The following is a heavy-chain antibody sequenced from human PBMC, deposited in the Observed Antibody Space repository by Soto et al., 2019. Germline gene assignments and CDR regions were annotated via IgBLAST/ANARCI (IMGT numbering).Heavy chain of an antibody. CDR1: VFSVDTTYC. Sequence: ASVKVSCKASVFSVDTTYCIHRVRRAPGQGLEWMGSINPNSGDTNYAQNFQGRVTMTRDTSISTAYMEVSSLTSDDTAVYYCGSPRSGPSPDVGHWGHGTVVTVSS. D-gene: IGHD2-15*01. CDR3: GSPRSGPSPDVGH. J-gene: IGHJ4*01. V-gene: IGHV1-2*02. CDR2: INPNSGDT.